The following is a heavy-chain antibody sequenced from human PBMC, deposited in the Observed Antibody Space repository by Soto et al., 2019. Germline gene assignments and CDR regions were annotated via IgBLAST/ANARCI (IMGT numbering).Heavy chain of an antibody. CDR3: ARGIRQSSGWDLDN. Sequence: QVQLDQSGAEVKKPGSSVKVSCKASGGSFSSDAISWVRQAPGQGLEWMGGIIPMFGSPNYAPKSQGRVTMTADKSTSTLYMELSSLRSDDTAVYYCARGIRQSSGWDLDNWGQGTQVTVSS. CDR2: IIPMFGSP. D-gene: IGHD6-19*01. J-gene: IGHJ4*02. CDR1: GGSFSSDA. V-gene: IGHV1-69*06.